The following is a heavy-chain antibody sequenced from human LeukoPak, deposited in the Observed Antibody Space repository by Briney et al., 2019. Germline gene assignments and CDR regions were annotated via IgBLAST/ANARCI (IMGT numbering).Heavy chain of an antibody. J-gene: IGHJ4*02. Sequence: PSETLSLTCTVSGGAISSYYWSWIRQPPGKGLEWIGHISYSGSTNYNPSLKSRVTISADTSKNQVSLTLSSVTAADTAVYYCARHPELYFFDYWGQGTLVTVSS. CDR2: ISYSGST. V-gene: IGHV4-59*08. D-gene: IGHD3-10*01. CDR3: ARHPELYFFDY. CDR1: GGAISSYY.